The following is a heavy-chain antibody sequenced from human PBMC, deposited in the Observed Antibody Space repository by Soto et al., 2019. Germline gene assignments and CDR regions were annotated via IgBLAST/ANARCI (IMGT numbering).Heavy chain of an antibody. D-gene: IGHD6-6*01. J-gene: IGHJ6*02. CDR2: INHSGST. Sequence: SETLSLTCAVYGGSFSGYYWSWIRQPPGKGLEWIGEINHSGSTNYNPSLKSRVTISVDTSKNQFSLKLSSVTAADTAVYYCARGWARSSSSGLAYYYYGMDVWGQGTSVTVSS. CDR3: ARGWARSSSSGLAYYYYGMDV. V-gene: IGHV4-34*01. CDR1: GGSFSGYY.